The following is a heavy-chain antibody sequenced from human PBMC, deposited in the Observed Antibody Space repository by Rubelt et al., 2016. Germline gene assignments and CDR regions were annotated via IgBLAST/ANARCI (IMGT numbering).Heavy chain of an antibody. V-gene: IGHV1-18*01. D-gene: IGHD4-17*01. CDR2: IGNTNGNT. J-gene: IGHJ5*02. CDR3: ARAAAEVTTHCDL. CDR1: GYTFTNYG. Sequence: QVQLVQSGAEVKKPGASVKVSCKASGYTFTNYGVSWVRQAPGQGLEWMGWIGNTNGNTNYVQKFRGRVTMTTDTSTSTAYMELRGLTSDDTAVYYCARAAAEVTTHCDLWGQGTRVTVSS.